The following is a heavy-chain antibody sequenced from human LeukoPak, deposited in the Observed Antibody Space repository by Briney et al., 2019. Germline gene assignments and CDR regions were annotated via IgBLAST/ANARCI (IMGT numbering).Heavy chain of an antibody. CDR1: GFTFDDYA. Sequence: PGRSLRLSCAASGFTFDDYAMHWVRQAPGKGLEWVSGISWNSGSIGYADSVKGRFTISRDNAKNSLYLQMNSLRAEDTALYYCAKATTDSAHYYYGMDVWGQGTTVTVSS. V-gene: IGHV3-9*01. CDR3: AKATTDSAHYYYGMDV. J-gene: IGHJ6*02. D-gene: IGHD4-17*01. CDR2: ISWNSGSI.